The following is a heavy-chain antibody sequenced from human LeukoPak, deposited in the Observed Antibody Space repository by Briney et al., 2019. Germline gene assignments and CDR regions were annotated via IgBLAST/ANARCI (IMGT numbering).Heavy chain of an antibody. CDR3: ARPHCSSTDCHPPEWFDP. J-gene: IGHJ5*02. Sequence: ASVRVSCKPSGYTFTNYDINWVRQATGQGLEWMGWMNPNSGNTGYAQKFQGRVTVTRNTSISTAYMELSSLRSEDTAVYYCARPHCSSTDCHPPEWFDPWGQGTLVTVSS. CDR1: GYTFTNYD. CDR2: MNPNSGNT. V-gene: IGHV1-8*01. D-gene: IGHD2-2*01.